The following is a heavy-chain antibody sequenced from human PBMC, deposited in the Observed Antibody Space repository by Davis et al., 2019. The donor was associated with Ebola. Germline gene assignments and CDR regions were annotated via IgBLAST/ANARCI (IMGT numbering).Heavy chain of an antibody. CDR1: GFTFSSYS. D-gene: IGHD2/OR15-2a*01. CDR2: ISSSSYI. J-gene: IGHJ3*02. CDR3: VKDSSNIWFDI. V-gene: IGHV3-21*04. Sequence: GESLKISCAASGFTFSSYSMNWVRQAPGKGLEWVSSISSSSYIYYADSVKGRFAISRDNSRGTLYLQMNSLRVEDSAIYYCVKDSSNIWFDIWGQGTLVTVSS.